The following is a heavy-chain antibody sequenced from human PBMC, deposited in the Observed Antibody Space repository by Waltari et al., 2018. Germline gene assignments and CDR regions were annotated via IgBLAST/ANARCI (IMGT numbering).Heavy chain of an antibody. CDR2: IIRSFATA. CDR3: AREQAGELSKTPFDY. J-gene: IGHJ4*02. V-gene: IGHV1-69*01. D-gene: IGHD3-16*02. CDR1: GGTFSSYA. Sequence: QVQLVQSGAEVKKPGSSVKVSCKASGGTFSSYAISWVRQAPGQGLEWMGGIIRSFATANYAQKCKGRVTMTADESTSTAYMELSSLRSEDTAVYYCAREQAGELSKTPFDYWGQGTLVTVSS.